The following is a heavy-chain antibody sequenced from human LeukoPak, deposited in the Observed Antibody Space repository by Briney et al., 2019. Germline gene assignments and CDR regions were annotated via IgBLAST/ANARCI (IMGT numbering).Heavy chain of an antibody. J-gene: IGHJ4*02. D-gene: IGHD6-19*01. CDR1: GFTFSSYW. CDR3: ARDPRAVAALVDFDY. Sequence: PGGSLRLSCAASGFTFSSYWMHWVRQAPGKGLVWVSRINSDGSSTSYADSVKGRFTISRDNAKNTLYLQMNSLRAEDTAVYYCARDPRAVAALVDFDYWGQGTLVTVSS. V-gene: IGHV3-74*01. CDR2: INSDGSST.